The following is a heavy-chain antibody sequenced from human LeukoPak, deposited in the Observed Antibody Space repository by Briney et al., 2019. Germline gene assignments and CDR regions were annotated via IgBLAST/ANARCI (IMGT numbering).Heavy chain of an antibody. CDR3: ARDRDSSSWYGGHNWFDP. CDR1: AFTFSSYW. V-gene: IGHV3-74*01. CDR2: INSDGSST. D-gene: IGHD6-13*01. J-gene: IGHJ5*02. Sequence: PGGSLRLSCAASAFTFSSYWMHWVRQAPGKGLVWVSRINSDGSSTSYADSVKGRVTISRDNAKNTLYLQMNSLRAEDTAVYYCARDRDSSSWYGGHNWFDPWGQGTLVTVSS.